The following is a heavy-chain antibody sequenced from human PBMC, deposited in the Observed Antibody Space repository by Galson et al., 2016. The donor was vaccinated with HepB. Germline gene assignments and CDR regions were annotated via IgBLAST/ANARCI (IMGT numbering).Heavy chain of an antibody. D-gene: IGHD2-21*02. V-gene: IGHV3-43*01. Sequence: SLRLSCAASDFNLADYTLHWVRQVPGKDLQWVSLISWDGGAKLYADSVKGRFTISRDNSRHSLYLEMTSLTTDDSAFYYCAKDKEVTYCGGDCREDSFDLWGQGTMVTVSS. CDR3: AKDKEVTYCGGDCREDSFDL. CDR1: DFNLADYT. J-gene: IGHJ3*01. CDR2: ISWDGGAK.